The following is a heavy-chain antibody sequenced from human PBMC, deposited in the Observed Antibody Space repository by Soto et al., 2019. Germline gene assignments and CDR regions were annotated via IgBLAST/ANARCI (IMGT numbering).Heavy chain of an antibody. V-gene: IGHV1-18*01. Sequence: QVQLVQSGAEVKKPGASVKVSCKTSGYNFTSYGITWVRQAPGQGLEWMGWISAYNGNTDYAQKLQGRVTMTTDTSTNTAYMELRSLRSADTAVYYCARDGRAVAGLNYYCYGMDVCGQGPTVTVSS. CDR1: GYNFTSYG. CDR2: ISAYNGNT. J-gene: IGHJ6*02. D-gene: IGHD6-19*01. CDR3: ARDGRAVAGLNYYCYGMDV.